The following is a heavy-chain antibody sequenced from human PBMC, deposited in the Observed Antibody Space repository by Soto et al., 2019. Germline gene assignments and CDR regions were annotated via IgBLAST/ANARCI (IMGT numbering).Heavy chain of an antibody. CDR1: GFTFSNYG. V-gene: IGHV3-33*01. CDR2: IWYDGNNK. Sequence: QVQLVESGGGVVQPGRSLRLSCAASGFTFSNYGMHWVRQAPGKGLEWVAVIWYDGNNKYYADSVKGRFTISRDNSKNTLYPQMNSLRAEDTAVYYCARDEWGSGSLDYWGQGTLVTVSS. CDR3: ARDEWGSGSLDY. J-gene: IGHJ4*02. D-gene: IGHD3-10*01.